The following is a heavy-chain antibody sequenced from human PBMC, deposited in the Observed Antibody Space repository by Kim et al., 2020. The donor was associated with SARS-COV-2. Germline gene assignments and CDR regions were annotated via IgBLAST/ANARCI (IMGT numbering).Heavy chain of an antibody. J-gene: IGHJ4*01. D-gene: IGHD5-18*01. CDR3: AKGLGGYNYGYYFDY. V-gene: IGHV3-30*18. CDR1: GFTFSSYG. CDR2: ISYDGSNK. Sequence: GGSLRLSCAASGFTFSSYGMHWVRQAPGKGLEWVAVISYDGSNKYYPDSVKGRFTISRDNSKNTLYLQMNSLRAEDTAVYYCAKGLGGYNYGYYFDYLG.